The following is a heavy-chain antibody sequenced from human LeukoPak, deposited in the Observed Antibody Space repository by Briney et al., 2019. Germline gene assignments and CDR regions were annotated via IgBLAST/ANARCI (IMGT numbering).Heavy chain of an antibody. CDR2: INAGNGNT. V-gene: IGHV1-3*01. D-gene: IGHD6-13*01. J-gene: IGHJ4*02. CDR1: GYTFTSYA. CDR3: ARDQTAAGQLGYFDY. Sequence: ASVKVSCKASGYTFTSYAMHWVRQAPGQRLEWMGWINAGNGNTKYSQKFQGRVTITRDTSASTAYMELSSLRSEDTAVYYCARDQTAAGQLGYFDYWGQGTLVTVSS.